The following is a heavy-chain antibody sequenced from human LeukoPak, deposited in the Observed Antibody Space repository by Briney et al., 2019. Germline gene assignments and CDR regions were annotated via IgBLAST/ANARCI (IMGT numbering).Heavy chain of an antibody. V-gene: IGHV4-34*01. D-gene: IGHD6-13*01. J-gene: IGHJ4*02. CDR2: INHSGST. CDR1: GRSFSGYY. CDR3: ARRRRSSSWYRALDY. Sequence: PSETLSLTCAVYGRSFSGYYWSWIRQPPGKGLEWIGEINHSGSTNYNPSLKSRVTISVDTSKNQFSLKLSSVTAADTAVYYCARRRRSSSWYRALDYWGQGTLVTVSS.